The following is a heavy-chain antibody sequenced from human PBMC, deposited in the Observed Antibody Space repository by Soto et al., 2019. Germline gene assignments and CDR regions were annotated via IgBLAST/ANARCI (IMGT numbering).Heavy chain of an antibody. J-gene: IGHJ4*02. V-gene: IGHV4-4*02. CDR3: ARSYDSSGYYWDY. CDR1: GGSISSTNW. CDR2: IYHSGST. D-gene: IGHD3-22*01. Sequence: SETLSLTCAVSGGSISSTNWWSWVRQPPGKGLEWIGEIYHSGSTKYNPSFKSRVAMSVDKSKNQFSLKLNSVTAADTAVYYCARSYDSSGYYWDYWGQGTLVTVSS.